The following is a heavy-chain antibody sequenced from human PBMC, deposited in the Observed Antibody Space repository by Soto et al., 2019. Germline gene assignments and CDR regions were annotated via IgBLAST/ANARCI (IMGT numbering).Heavy chain of an antibody. CDR2: INDSGNI. D-gene: IGHD3-10*01. J-gene: IGHJ6*03. CDR1: GGSFSGYQ. V-gene: IGHV4-34*01. Sequence: QVQLQQWGAGLLKPSETLSLTCAVYGGSFSGYQWTWIRQTPGKGLEWIGEINDSGNINYNPSLKSRVTILLDTSKKKISLKLNAVAAADSAVYYCARCLILWLGELSRRGVYYYYMDVWGKGTTVTVSS. CDR3: ARCLILWLGELSRRGVYYYYMDV.